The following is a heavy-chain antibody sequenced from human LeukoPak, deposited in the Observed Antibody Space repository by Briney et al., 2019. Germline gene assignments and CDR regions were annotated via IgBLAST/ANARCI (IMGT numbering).Heavy chain of an antibody. CDR1: GGSISSSSYY. Sequence: PSETLSLTCTVSGGSISSSSYYWGWIRQPPGKGLEWIGSIYYSGSTYYNPSLKSRATISVDTSKNQFSLKLSSVTAADTAVYYCARGTAGIAARLGERFGYYYYYYMDVWGTGTTVTVSS. CDR3: ARGTAGIAARLGERFGYYYYYYMDV. CDR2: IYYSGST. J-gene: IGHJ6*03. V-gene: IGHV4-39*01. D-gene: IGHD6-6*01.